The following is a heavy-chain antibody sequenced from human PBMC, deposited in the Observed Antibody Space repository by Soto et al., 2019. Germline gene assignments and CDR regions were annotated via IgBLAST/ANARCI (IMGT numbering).Heavy chain of an antibody. V-gene: IGHV2-5*02. D-gene: IGHD2-15*01. CDR1: GFSLSTSGVG. CDR2: IYWDDEK. Sequence: QITLKESGPTLLKPTQTLTLTCTFSGFSLSTSGVGVGWIRQPPGKAPEWLAVIYWDDEKRFSPFLKSRLTITKDTSKNQVVLTMTNMDPVDTATYYCAHRLCDSSCYWDVGYFDYWGQGALVTVSS. CDR3: AHRLCDSSCYWDVGYFDY. J-gene: IGHJ4*02.